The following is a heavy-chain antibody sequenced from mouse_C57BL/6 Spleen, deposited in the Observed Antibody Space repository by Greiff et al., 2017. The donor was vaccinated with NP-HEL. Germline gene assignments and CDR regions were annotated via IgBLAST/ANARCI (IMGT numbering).Heavy chain of an antibody. CDR1: GYTFTSYW. J-gene: IGHJ2*01. CDR2: IDPSDSET. D-gene: IGHD1-1*01. V-gene: IGHV1-52*01. Sequence: VQLKQPGAELVRPGSSVKLSCKASGYTFTSYWMHWVKQRPIQGLEWIGNIDPSDSETHYNQKFKDKATLTVDKSSSTAYMQLSSLTSEDSAVYYCARSPYYYGSTFYYFDYWGQGTTLTVSS. CDR3: ARSPYYYGSTFYYFDY.